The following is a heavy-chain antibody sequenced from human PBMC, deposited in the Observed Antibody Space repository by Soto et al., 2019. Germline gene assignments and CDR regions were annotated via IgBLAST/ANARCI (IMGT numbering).Heavy chain of an antibody. D-gene: IGHD6-13*01. V-gene: IGHV3-33*01. CDR2: IWYDGSNK. J-gene: IGHJ4*02. Sequence: QVQLVESGGGVVQPGRSLRLSCAASGFTFSSYGRHWVRQAPGKGLEWVAVIWYDGSNKYYADSVKGRFTISRDNSKNTLYLQMNSLRAEDTAVYYCARDRAAAGLDYWGQGTLVTVSS. CDR3: ARDRAAAGLDY. CDR1: GFTFSSYG.